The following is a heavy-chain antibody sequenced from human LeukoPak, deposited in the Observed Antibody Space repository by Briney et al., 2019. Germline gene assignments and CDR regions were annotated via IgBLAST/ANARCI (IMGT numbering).Heavy chain of an antibody. J-gene: IGHJ4*02. Sequence: GGSLRLSCAASGFTFDDYTMHWVRQAPGKGLEWVSLISWDGGSTYYADSVKGRFTISSDNSKNSLYLQMNSLRTEDTALYYCAKDAYCSGGSCYPLFDYWGQGTLVTVSS. V-gene: IGHV3-43*01. CDR2: ISWDGGST. CDR1: GFTFDDYT. CDR3: AKDAYCSGGSCYPLFDY. D-gene: IGHD2-15*01.